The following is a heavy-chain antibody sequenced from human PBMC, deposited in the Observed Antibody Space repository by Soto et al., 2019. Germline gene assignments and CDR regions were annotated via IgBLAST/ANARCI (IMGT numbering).Heavy chain of an antibody. CDR3: VRDRAKKDPDVDYGDYTIDAFDI. J-gene: IGHJ3*02. V-gene: IGHV3-48*01. CDR2: ISTSTGPI. Sequence: EVQLVESGGGLVQPGGSLRLSCVASGFAFRSYRMNWVRQAPGKGLEWVAYISTSTGPIYYADSVKGRFTIARDNAEKSLFLQMNSLRAEDTALYYCVRDRAKKDPDVDYGDYTIDAFDIWGKATMVTVSS. D-gene: IGHD4-17*01. CDR1: GFAFRSYR.